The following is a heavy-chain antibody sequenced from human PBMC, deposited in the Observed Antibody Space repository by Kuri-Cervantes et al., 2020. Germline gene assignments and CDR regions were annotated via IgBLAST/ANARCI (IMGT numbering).Heavy chain of an antibody. CDR1: GFSLSTSGVG. D-gene: IGHD3-22*01. V-gene: IGHV2-5*01. CDR2: IYWNDDK. J-gene: IGHJ4*01. Sequence: SGPTLVNPTQTLTLTCTFSGFSLSTSGVGVGWIRQPPGKALEWLALIYWNDDKRYSPSLKSRLNITKDTSKNQVVLTMTNMDPVDTATYYCTNIPNYNSSAQMDYWGHGTLVTVSS. CDR3: TNIPNYNSSAQMDY.